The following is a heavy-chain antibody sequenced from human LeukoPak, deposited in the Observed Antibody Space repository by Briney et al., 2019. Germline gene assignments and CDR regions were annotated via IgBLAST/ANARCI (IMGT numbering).Heavy chain of an antibody. CDR1: GGSISSGDYY. J-gene: IGHJ5*02. CDR3: ARGTYYDFWSGYTNWFDP. Sequence: PSETLSLTCTVSGGSISSGDYYWSWIRQPPGKGLEWIGYIYYSGSTYYNPSLKSRVTISVDTSKNQFSLKLSSVTAADTAVYYCARGTYYDFWSGYTNWFDPWSQGTLVTVSS. V-gene: IGHV4-30-4*08. CDR2: IYYSGST. D-gene: IGHD3-3*01.